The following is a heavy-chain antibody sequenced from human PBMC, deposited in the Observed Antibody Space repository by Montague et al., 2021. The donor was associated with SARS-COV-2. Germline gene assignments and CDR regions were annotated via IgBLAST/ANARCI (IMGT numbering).Heavy chain of an antibody. CDR3: ARHARGEGYTSWFDS. Sequence: SETLSLTCTVSGDSVSRGTSYWSCIRQPPGKGLEWIGYIYYTGSRKYNSSLKSRLTISVDTSKNQFSLKLSSVTAADTAVYYCARHARGEGYTSWFDSWGQGTLVTVSS. CDR2: IYYTGSR. D-gene: IGHD5-24*01. J-gene: IGHJ5*01. CDR1: GDSVSRGTSY. V-gene: IGHV4-61*01.